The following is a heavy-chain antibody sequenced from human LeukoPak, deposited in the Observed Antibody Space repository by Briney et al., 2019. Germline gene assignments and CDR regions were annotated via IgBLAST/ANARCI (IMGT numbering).Heavy chain of an antibody. V-gene: IGHV3-33*08. D-gene: IGHD6-6*01. CDR1: GFTFSDYW. CDR2: IWYDGSNK. CDR3: AREPYSSSSDYYYYGMDV. Sequence: GGSLRLSCAASGFTFSDYWMRWVRQAPGKGLEWVAVIWYDGSNKYYADSVKGRFTISRDNSKNTLYLQMNSLRAEDTAVYYCAREPYSSSSDYYYYGMDVWGQGTTVTVSS. J-gene: IGHJ6*02.